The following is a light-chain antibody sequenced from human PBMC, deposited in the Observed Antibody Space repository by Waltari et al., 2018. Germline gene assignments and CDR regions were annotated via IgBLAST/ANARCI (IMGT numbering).Light chain of an antibody. CDR3: CSYAGSSHYL. Sequence: QSALTQPAPLSGSPGQSIPTPCPGPRNDVGTFNPVSWYQQHPGEAPKLMIYDVSEPPSGVSDRFSGSKSGNTASLTISGLQAEDEADYYCCSYAGSSHYLFGTGTRVTVL. V-gene: IGLV2-23*02. CDR1: RNDVGTFNP. CDR2: DVS. J-gene: IGLJ1*01.